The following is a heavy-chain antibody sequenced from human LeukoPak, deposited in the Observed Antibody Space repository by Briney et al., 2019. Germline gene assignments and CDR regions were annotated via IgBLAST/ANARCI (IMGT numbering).Heavy chain of an antibody. CDR1: GFTFNTCG. CDR2: MLYDGSRQ. D-gene: IGHD3-10*01. CDR3: VKGSGRNDYGMDA. J-gene: IGHJ6*02. Sequence: GGSLRLSCAASGFTFNTCGMHWVRHAPGKGLEWVAVMLYDGSRQYYTDSVKGRFTISRDNSQNTLFLQMSSLRAEDTAVYYCVKGSGRNDYGMDAWGQGTTVTVPS. V-gene: IGHV3-30*18.